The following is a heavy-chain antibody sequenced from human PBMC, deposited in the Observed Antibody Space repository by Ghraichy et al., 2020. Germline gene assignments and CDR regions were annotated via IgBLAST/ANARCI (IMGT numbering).Heavy chain of an antibody. D-gene: IGHD6-19*01. J-gene: IGHJ6*02. CDR2: INHSGST. Sequence: SETLSLTCAVYGGSFSGYYWSWIRQPPGKGLEWIGEINHSGSTNYNPSLKSRVTISVDTSKNQFSLKLSSVTAADTAVYYCARGGLSIAVALVRDYYYYGMDVWGQGTTVTVSS. V-gene: IGHV4-34*01. CDR1: GGSFSGYY. CDR3: ARGGLSIAVALVRDYYYYGMDV.